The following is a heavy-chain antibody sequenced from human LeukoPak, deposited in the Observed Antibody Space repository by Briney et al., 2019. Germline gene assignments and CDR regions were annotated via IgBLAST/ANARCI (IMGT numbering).Heavy chain of an antibody. V-gene: IGHV3-30*02. Sequence: PGGSLRLSCAASGFTFSSYGMHWVRQAPCKGLEWVAFIRYDGSNKYYADSVKGRFTISRDNSKNTLYLQMNSLRAEDTAVYYCAKDELLWFGESYFDYWGQGTLVTVSS. J-gene: IGHJ4*02. D-gene: IGHD3-10*01. CDR3: AKDELLWFGESYFDY. CDR2: IRYDGSNK. CDR1: GFTFSSYG.